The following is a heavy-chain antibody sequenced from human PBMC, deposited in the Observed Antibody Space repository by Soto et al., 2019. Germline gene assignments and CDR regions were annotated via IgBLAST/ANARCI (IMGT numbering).Heavy chain of an antibody. CDR3: AKDSTLGYCSGGSCKLAGYYYYYGMDV. J-gene: IGHJ6*02. Sequence: GGSLRLSXAASGFTFSSYAMSWVRQAPGKGLEWVSAISGSGGSTYYADSVKGRFTISRDNSKNTLYLQMNSLRAEDTAVYYCAKDSTLGYCSGGSCKLAGYYYYYGMDVWGQGTTVTVSS. V-gene: IGHV3-23*01. CDR2: ISGSGGST. D-gene: IGHD2-15*01. CDR1: GFTFSSYA.